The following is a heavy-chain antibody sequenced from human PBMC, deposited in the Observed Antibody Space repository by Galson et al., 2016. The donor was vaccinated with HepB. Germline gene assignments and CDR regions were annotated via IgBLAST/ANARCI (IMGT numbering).Heavy chain of an antibody. D-gene: IGHD3-9*01. V-gene: IGHV3-30*19. CDR1: GFTFNVSG. CDR3: AKHDYDVLRYSDH. CDR2: ITRDGSNS. J-gene: IGHJ4*02. Sequence: SLRLSCAASGFTFNVSGMRWVRQAPGKGLEWVAGITRDGSNSHYADSVKGRFTISRDNFKSTLYLEMNSMRGEDTAIYYCAKHDYDVLRYSDHWGQGTLVTVSS.